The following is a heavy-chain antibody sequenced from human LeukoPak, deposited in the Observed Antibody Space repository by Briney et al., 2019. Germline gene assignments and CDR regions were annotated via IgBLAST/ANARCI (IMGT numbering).Heavy chain of an antibody. D-gene: IGHD5-12*01. CDR3: ASNPTTFYYYGMDV. CDR2: IYSGDST. CDR1: GFTFSSYA. Sequence: GGSLRLSCAASGFTFSSYAMSWVRQAPGKGLEWVSVIYSGDSTYFADSVKGRFTISRDISKNTLYLQMNSLRAEDTAVYFCASNPTTFYYYGMDVWGQGTTVTVSS. J-gene: IGHJ6*02. V-gene: IGHV3-23*03.